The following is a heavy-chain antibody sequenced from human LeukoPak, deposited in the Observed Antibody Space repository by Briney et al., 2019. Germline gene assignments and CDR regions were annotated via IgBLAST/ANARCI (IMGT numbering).Heavy chain of an antibody. D-gene: IGHD2-2*02. CDR1: GGSISSYY. CDR3: ARLDVVVPAAIGDAFDI. Sequence: SEALSLTCTVSGGSISSYYWSWIRQPPGKGLEWIGYIYYSGSTNYNPSLKSRVTISVDTSKNQFSLKLSSVTAADTAVYYCARLDVVVPAAIGDAFDIWGQGTMVTVSS. CDR2: IYYSGST. J-gene: IGHJ3*02. V-gene: IGHV4-59*01.